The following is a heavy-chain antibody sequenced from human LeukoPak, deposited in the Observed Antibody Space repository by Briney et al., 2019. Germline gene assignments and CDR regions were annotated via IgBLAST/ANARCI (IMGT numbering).Heavy chain of an antibody. J-gene: IGHJ5*01. Sequence: GGSLRLSCAASGFTVSSNYMSWVRQAPGKGLEWVSVIYSGGSTYYADSVKGRFTISRDNSKNTLYLQMNSLRAEDTAVYYCARGGCGGGNCYSGTGWFESWGQGALVIVST. V-gene: IGHV3-53*01. D-gene: IGHD2-21*02. CDR1: GFTVSSNY. CDR2: IYSGGST. CDR3: ARGGCGGGNCYSGTGWFES.